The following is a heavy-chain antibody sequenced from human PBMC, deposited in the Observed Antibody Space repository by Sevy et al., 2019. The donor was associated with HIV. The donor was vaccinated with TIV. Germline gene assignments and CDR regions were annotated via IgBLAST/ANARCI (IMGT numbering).Heavy chain of an antibody. CDR3: ARRIYYDSSAYYWWFDP. CDR1: GYTFTNYG. D-gene: IGHD3-22*01. CDR2: ISTHNGDT. Sequence: ASVKVSCKASGYTFTNYGISWVRQAPGQGLEWMGWISTHNGDTNYAQKLQGRVTMTTVTSTSTAYMELRSLRSDDTAVYYCARRIYYDSSAYYWWFDPWGQGTLVTVSS. J-gene: IGHJ5*02. V-gene: IGHV1-18*01.